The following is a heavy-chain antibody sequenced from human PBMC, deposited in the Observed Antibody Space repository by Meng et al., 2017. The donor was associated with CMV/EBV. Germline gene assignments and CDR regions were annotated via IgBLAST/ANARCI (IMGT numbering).Heavy chain of an antibody. Sequence: SETLSLTCAVYGGSFSGYYWSWIRQPPGKGLEWIGSINYSGRTYYNPSLKSRVTISVDTSKNQVSLKLSSVTAADTAVYYCARSYEFWSGYYFDYWGQGTLVTVSS. CDR2: INYSGRT. D-gene: IGHD3-3*01. V-gene: IGHV4-34*01. CDR1: GGSFSGYY. J-gene: IGHJ4*02. CDR3: ARSYEFWSGYYFDY.